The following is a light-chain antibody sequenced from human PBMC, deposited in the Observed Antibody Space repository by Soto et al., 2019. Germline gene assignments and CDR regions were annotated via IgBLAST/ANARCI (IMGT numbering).Light chain of an antibody. V-gene: IGKV1-5*03. CDR2: KAS. CDR1: QSISSW. CDR3: QHYNSYPIT. J-gene: IGKJ5*01. Sequence: EIQMTQSPSTLSASVGDRVTITCRASQSISSWLAWYQQKPGKAPKLLIYKASSLESGVPSRFSGSGSGTEFTLAISSLQPDDFATYYCQHYNSYPITFGQGTRLEIK.